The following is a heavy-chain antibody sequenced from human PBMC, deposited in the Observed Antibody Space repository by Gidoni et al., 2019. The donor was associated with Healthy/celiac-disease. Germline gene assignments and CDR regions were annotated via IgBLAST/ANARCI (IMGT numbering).Heavy chain of an antibody. Sequence: QVQLVQSGAEVKKPGSSVKVSCKASGGPFSSYAISWVRQAPGQGLEWMGGIIPIFGTANYAQKFQGRVTITADESTSTAYMELSSLRSEDTAVYYCASSGSYLVGGWFDPWGQGTLVTVSS. J-gene: IGHJ5*02. CDR2: IIPIFGTA. D-gene: IGHD1-26*01. CDR1: GGPFSSYA. CDR3: ASSGSYLVGGWFDP. V-gene: IGHV1-69*01.